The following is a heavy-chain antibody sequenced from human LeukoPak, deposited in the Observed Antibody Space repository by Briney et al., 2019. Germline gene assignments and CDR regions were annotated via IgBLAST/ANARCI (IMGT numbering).Heavy chain of an antibody. CDR1: GGSINRYY. CDR2: IYYSGST. D-gene: IGHD4-11*01. V-gene: IGHV4-59*08. Sequence: SETLSLTCSVSGGSINRYYWSWIRQPPGKGLEWIGYIYYSGSTNYNPSLKSRVIISVDTSKNQFSLKPSSVTAADTAVYYCARHSTGDYSNPHFDYWGQGTLVTVSS. CDR3: ARHSTGDYSNPHFDY. J-gene: IGHJ4*02.